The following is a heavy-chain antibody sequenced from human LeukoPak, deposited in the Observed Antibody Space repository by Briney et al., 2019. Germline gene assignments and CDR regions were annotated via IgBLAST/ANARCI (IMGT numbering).Heavy chain of an antibody. CDR1: GYTFSTST. Sequence: ASVKVSCKAAGYTFSTSTISWVRQAAGQGLELMGWINPNNGKTSYAQKFQDRVTMTENTSTSTAYMELSSLRSEDTAVYYCARGLAPYSYEYSGHDPYYYYNMDVWGKGTTVIISS. CDR3: ARGLAPYSYEYSGHDPYYYYNMDV. D-gene: IGHD3-22*01. V-gene: IGHV1-8*01. J-gene: IGHJ6*03. CDR2: INPNNGKT.